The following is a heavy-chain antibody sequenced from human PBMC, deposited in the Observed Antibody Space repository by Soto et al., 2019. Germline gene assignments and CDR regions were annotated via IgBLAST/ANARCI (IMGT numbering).Heavy chain of an antibody. V-gene: IGHV4-31*03. J-gene: IGHJ5*02. D-gene: IGHD3-10*01. CDR1: GGSISSGGYY. CDR3: VRVPLLWFGERAWFDP. Sequence: SETLSLTCTVSGGSISSGGYYWSWIRQHPGKGLEWIGYIYYSGSTYYNPSLKSRVTISVDTSKNQFSLKLSSVTAADTAVYYCVRVPLLWFGERAWFDPWGQGTQVTVSS. CDR2: IYYSGST.